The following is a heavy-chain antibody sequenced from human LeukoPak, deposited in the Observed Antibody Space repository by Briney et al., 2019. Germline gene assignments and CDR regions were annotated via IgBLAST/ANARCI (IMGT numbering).Heavy chain of an antibody. CDR2: TYYRSKWYN. J-gene: IGHJ4*02. Sequence: SQTLSLTCAISGDSVSSNSAAWHWIRQSPSRGLEWLGRTYYRSKWYNDYAVSVKGRITINPDTSKNQSSLQLNSVTPEDTAVYYCARQFGNYMAYWGQGTLVTVSS. CDR3: ARQFGNYMAY. CDR1: GDSVSSNSAA. V-gene: IGHV6-1*01. D-gene: IGHD3-16*01.